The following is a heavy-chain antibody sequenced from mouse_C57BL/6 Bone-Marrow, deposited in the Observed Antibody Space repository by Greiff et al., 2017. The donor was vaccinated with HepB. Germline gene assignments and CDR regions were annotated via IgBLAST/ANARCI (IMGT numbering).Heavy chain of an antibody. CDR2: ISSGGSYT. CDR3: ARQGIYYYGSSFAWFAY. V-gene: IGHV5-6*02. J-gene: IGHJ3*01. CDR1: GFTFSSYG. D-gene: IGHD1-1*01. Sequence: DVKLQESGGDLVKPGGSLKLSCAASGFTFSSYGMSWVRQTPDKRLEWVATISSGGSYTYYPDSVKGRFTISRDNAKNTLYLQMSSLKSEDTAMYYCARQGIYYYGSSFAWFAYWGQGTLVTVSA.